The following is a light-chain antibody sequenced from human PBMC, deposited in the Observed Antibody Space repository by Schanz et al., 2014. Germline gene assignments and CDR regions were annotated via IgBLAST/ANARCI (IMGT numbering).Light chain of an antibody. V-gene: IGLV2-11*01. J-gene: IGLJ1*01. CDR1: SSDVGGYNY. Sequence: QSALTQPRSVSGSPGQSVAISCTGTSSDVGGYNYVSWYQQHPGKAPKLIISDVTKRPSGVPDRFSGSKSDNTASLTVSGLQAEDEADYYCSSYAGSNSFPYVFGTGTKLTVL. CDR3: SSYAGSNSFPYV. CDR2: DVT.